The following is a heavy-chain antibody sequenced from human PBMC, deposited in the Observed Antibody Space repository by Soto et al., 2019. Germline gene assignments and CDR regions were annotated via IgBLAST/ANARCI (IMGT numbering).Heavy chain of an antibody. D-gene: IGHD5-18*01. CDR2: INSDGSST. Sequence: GGSLRLSCAASGFTFSSYWMHWVRQAPGKGLVWVSRINSDGSSTSYADSVKGRFTISRDNAKNTLYLQMNSLRAEDTAVYYCATLYSYGGERGEYYGMDVWGQGTTVTVSS. V-gene: IGHV3-74*01. CDR3: ATLYSYGGERGEYYGMDV. J-gene: IGHJ6*02. CDR1: GFTFSSYW.